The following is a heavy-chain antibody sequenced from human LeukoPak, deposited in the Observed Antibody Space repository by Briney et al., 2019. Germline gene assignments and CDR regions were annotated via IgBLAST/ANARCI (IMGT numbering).Heavy chain of an antibody. J-gene: IGHJ4*02. Sequence: GESLKISCKGSGYSFTSYWIGWVRQMPGKGLEWMGIIYPADSHTRYSPSFQGQVTISADKSISTAYLQWSSLKASDTAMYYCARYPNDNSNGGDYWGQGTLVTVSS. CDR3: ARYPNDNSNGGDY. CDR1: GYSFTSYW. D-gene: IGHD4-11*01. CDR2: IYPADSHT. V-gene: IGHV5-51*01.